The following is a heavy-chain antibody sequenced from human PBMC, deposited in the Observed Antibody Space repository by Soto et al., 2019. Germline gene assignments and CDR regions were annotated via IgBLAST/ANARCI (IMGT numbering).Heavy chain of an antibody. V-gene: IGHV4-4*07. CDR3: TKGHNGNRYYNGVEV. CDR2: VSASGAT. D-gene: IGHD1-1*01. J-gene: IGHJ6*02. CDR1: GDSVTNYY. Sequence: QVQLQESGPGLVKPSEPLSLTCTVSGDSVTNYYWSWIRQPAGRGLEWIGRVSASGATDYNPSFNGRVTMSVATSRNQFSLRLSSVPAADTAMYYCTKGHNGNRYYNGVEVWGRGTAVTVSS.